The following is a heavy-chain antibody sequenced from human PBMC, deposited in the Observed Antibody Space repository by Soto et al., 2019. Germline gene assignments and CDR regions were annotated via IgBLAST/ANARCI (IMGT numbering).Heavy chain of an antibody. CDR1: GFTVSSNY. Sequence: GESLKISCAASGFTVSSNYMSWVRQAPGKGLEWVSVIYSGGSTYYADSVKGRFTISRDNSKNTLYLQMNSLRAEDTAVYYGARLEYYDFWSGAIPYMDVWGKGTTVTVSS. CDR2: IYSGGST. D-gene: IGHD3-3*01. J-gene: IGHJ6*03. CDR3: ARLEYYDFWSGAIPYMDV. V-gene: IGHV3-66*04.